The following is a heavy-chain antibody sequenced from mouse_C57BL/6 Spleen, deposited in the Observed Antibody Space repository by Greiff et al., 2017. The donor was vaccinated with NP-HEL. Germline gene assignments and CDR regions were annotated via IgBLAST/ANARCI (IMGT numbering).Heavy chain of an antibody. CDR3: ARGGVLPCFDY. J-gene: IGHJ2*01. CDR1: GYTFTDYN. CDR2: ITPNNGGT. D-gene: IGHD2-14*01. V-gene: IGHV1-22*01. Sequence: EVQLQQSGPELVKPGASVKMSCKASGYTFTDYNMHWVKQSHGKSLEWIGYITPNNGGTSYNQKFKGKATLTVNKSSSTAYMELRSLTSEDSAVYYCARGGVLPCFDYWGQGTTLTVSS.